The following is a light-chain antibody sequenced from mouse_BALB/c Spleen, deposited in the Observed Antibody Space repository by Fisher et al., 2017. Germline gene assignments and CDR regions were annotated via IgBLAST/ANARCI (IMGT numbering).Light chain of an antibody. CDR3: QQWSSNPLT. CDR2: DTS. CDR1: SSVSY. J-gene: IGKJ5*01. V-gene: IGKV4-59*01. Sequence: IVITQTTAIMSASPGEKVTMTCSASSSVSYMHWYQQKSSTSPKLWIYDTSKLASGVPARFSGSGSGTSYSLTISSMEAEDAATYYCQQWSSNPLTFGAGTKLELK.